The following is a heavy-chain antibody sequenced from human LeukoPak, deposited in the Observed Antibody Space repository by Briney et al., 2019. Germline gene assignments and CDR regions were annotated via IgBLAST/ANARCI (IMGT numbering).Heavy chain of an antibody. CDR3: AKVPSQVATIAYFDY. Sequence: GGSLRLSCAASGFTFSSSAMSWVRQAPGKGLEWVSAISNNGGYTYYADSVQGRFTISRDNSKSTLCLQMNSLRAEDTAVYYCAKVPSQVATIAYFDYWGQGTLVTVSS. J-gene: IGHJ4*02. CDR1: GFTFSSSA. CDR2: ISNNGGYT. D-gene: IGHD5-12*01. V-gene: IGHV3-23*01.